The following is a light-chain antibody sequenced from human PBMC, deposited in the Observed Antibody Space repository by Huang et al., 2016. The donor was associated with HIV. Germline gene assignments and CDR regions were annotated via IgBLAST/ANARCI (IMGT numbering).Light chain of an antibody. CDR1: ESILRN. CDR2: GAS. CDR3: QQYNKWPPYT. V-gene: IGKV3-15*01. Sequence: VMTQSPATLSVSPGERATLSCRASESILRNLAWYKQRPGQPPRLLIYGASVRPPGIPDRFRGSWSGTEFSLTISSLQSEDFAVYYCQQYNKWPPYTYGQGTKLEIK. J-gene: IGKJ2*01.